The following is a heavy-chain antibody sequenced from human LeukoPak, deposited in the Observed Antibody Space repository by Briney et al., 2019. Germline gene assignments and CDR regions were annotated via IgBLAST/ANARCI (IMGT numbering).Heavy chain of an antibody. CDR3: TSPLDDYSNYWYFDY. Sequence: PGGSLRLSCAASGFTFSDAWMNWVRQAPGKVLEWVGRIKSKTDGGTTDYAAPVKGRFTISRDDSKTTLYLQMNSLKTEDTAVYYCTSPLDDYSNYWYFDYWGQGTLVTVSS. D-gene: IGHD4-11*01. V-gene: IGHV3-15*01. J-gene: IGHJ4*02. CDR2: IKSKTDGGTT. CDR1: GFTFSDAW.